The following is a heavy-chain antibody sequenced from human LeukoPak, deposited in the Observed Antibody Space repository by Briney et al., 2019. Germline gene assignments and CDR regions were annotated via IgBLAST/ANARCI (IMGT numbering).Heavy chain of an antibody. J-gene: IGHJ6*04. CDR3: AKEAVAGMVDV. CDR1: GFTFSSYG. D-gene: IGHD6-19*01. Sequence: TGGSLRLSCAASGFTFSSYGMSWVRQAPGKGLEWVSAISSSGGNTYYADSGKGRLTISRDNSKNTLYLQMNSLRAEDTAIYYCAKEAVAGMVDVWGKGTTVTVSS. CDR2: ISSSGGNT. V-gene: IGHV3-23*01.